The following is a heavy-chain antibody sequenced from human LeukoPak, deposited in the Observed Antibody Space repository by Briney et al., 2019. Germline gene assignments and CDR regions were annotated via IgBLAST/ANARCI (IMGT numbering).Heavy chain of an antibody. Sequence: SETLSLTCTVSGGSISSYYWNWIRQPPGKGLEWIGYIYYSGSTNYNPSLKSRVTISIGTSKNQFSLKLNSVTAADTAVYYCARLTGDPDAFDIWGQGTMVTVSS. CDR3: ARLTGDPDAFDI. CDR1: GGSISSYY. D-gene: IGHD7-27*01. J-gene: IGHJ3*02. CDR2: IYYSGST. V-gene: IGHV4-59*08.